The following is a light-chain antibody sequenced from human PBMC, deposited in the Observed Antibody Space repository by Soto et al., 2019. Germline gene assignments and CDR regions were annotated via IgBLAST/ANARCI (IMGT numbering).Light chain of an antibody. V-gene: IGLV2-23*01. CDR1: SSDVGSYKL. Sequence: QSALTQPPSVSGSPGQSITISCTGTSSDVGSYKLVSWYQQHPGKAPKLMIYEGSKRPSGVSNRFSGSKSGNTASLTISGLQAEDEADYYCCSYAGSSTYVVFGGGTKLTVL. J-gene: IGLJ2*01. CDR2: EGS. CDR3: CSYAGSSTYVV.